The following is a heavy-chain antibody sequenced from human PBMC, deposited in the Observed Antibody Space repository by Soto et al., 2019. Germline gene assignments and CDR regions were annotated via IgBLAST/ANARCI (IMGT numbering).Heavy chain of an antibody. CDR1: GGTFSSYA. D-gene: IGHD2-21*02. J-gene: IGHJ5*02. Sequence: SVKVSCKASGGTFSSYAISWVRQAPGQGLEWMGGIIPIFGTANYAQKFQGRVTITADESTSTAYMELSSLRSEDTAVYYCARVVCHGFGGDCSKWFDPWGQGTLVTVSS. CDR3: ARVVCHGFGGDCSKWFDP. V-gene: IGHV1-69*13. CDR2: IIPIFGTA.